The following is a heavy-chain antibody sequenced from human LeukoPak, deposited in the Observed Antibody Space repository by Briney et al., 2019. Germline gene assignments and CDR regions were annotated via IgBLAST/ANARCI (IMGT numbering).Heavy chain of an antibody. D-gene: IGHD6-19*01. CDR3: AKGRAGIDY. J-gene: IGHJ4*02. V-gene: IGHV3-23*01. CDR1: GFTFSNYA. CDR2: ISGSGGST. Sequence: GLSLRLSCAASGFTFSNYAMSWVRQAPGKGLEWVSGISGSGGSTYYADSVKGRFTISRDNSKNTLYVQMNSLRAEDTAVYYCAKGRAGIDYWGQGTLVIVSS.